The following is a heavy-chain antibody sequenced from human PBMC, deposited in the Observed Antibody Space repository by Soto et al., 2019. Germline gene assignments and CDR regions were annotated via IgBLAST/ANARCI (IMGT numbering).Heavy chain of an antibody. CDR1: GGTFSSYA. V-gene: IGHV1-69*13. Sequence: SVKVSCKASGGTFSSYAISWVRQAPGQGLEWMGGIIPIFGTANYAQKFQGRVTITADESTSTAYMELSSLRSEDTAVYYCASYGSGSYSFGYWGQGTLVTVSS. CDR2: IIPIFGTA. CDR3: ASYGSGSYSFGY. J-gene: IGHJ4*02. D-gene: IGHD3-10*01.